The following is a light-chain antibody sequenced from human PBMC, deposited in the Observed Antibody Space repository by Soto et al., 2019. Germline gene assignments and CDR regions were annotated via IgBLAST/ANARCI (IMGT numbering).Light chain of an antibody. V-gene: IGLV1-40*01. CDR2: GDS. CDR3: QSYDMSLNNYV. Sequence: QSVLTQPPSVSGAPGQRVTISCTGSSSNIGAGYDVNWYQQLPETAPKLLIFGDSNRPSGVPDRFSGSKSGTSASLVITGLQAEDEAAYFCQSYDMSLNNYVFGTGTKVTVL. CDR1: SSNIGAGYD. J-gene: IGLJ1*01.